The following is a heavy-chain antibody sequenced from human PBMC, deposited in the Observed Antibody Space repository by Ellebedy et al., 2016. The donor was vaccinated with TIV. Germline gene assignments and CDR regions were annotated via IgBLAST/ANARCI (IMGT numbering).Heavy chain of an antibody. CDR2: ISTYNGNT. V-gene: IGHV1-18*01. D-gene: IGHD1-1*01. J-gene: IGHJ5*02. CDR1: GYTFTTYS. Sequence: ASVKVSCXASGYTFTTYSISWVRQAPGQGLEWMGWISTYNGNTNYAQKLQGRVTMTTDTSTTTAYMELRSLRSDDTAVYYCARTVLVDNWFDPWGQGTLVTVSS. CDR3: ARTVLVDNWFDP.